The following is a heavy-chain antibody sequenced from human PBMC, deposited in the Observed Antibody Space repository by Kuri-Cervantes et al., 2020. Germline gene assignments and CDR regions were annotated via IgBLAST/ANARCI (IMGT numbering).Heavy chain of an antibody. J-gene: IGHJ6*03. D-gene: IGHD3-3*01. CDR2: ISGSGGST. CDR3: ARDRFWEYYYYYMDV. Sequence: GESLKISCAASGFTFSRHGMTWVRQAPGKGLEWVSGISGSGGSTFYADSVKGRFTISRDNAKNTLYLQMNSLRAEDTAVYYCARDRFWEYYYYYMDVWGKGTTVTVSS. V-gene: IGHV3-23*01. CDR1: GFTFSRHG.